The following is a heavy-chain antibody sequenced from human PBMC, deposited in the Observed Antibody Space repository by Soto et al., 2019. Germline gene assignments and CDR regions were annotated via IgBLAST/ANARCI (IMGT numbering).Heavy chain of an antibody. J-gene: IGHJ6*02. CDR3: AREYYYTMDV. V-gene: IGHV3-11*05. CDR2: IDSSTKYT. Sequence: QVQLVESGGGLVRPGGSLRLSCEASGFTFRDYYMTWFRQAPGKGLEWLSYIDSSTKYTNYADYVKGRFTISRDNAKNSLSLQMNILRADDTAVYYFAREYYYTMDVCGQGTRVTVSS. CDR1: GFTFRDYY.